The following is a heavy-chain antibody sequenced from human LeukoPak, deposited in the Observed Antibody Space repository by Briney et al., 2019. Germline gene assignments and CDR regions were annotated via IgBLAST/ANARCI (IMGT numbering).Heavy chain of an antibody. D-gene: IGHD6-19*01. CDR2: IKQDGSEK. CDR1: GFTFSSYG. CDR3: ARAGYSSGWLNDY. V-gene: IGHV3-7*01. Sequence: GRSLRLSCAASGFTFSSYGMHWVRQAPGKGLEWVANIKQDGSEKYYVDSVKGRFTISRDNAKNSLYLQMNSLRAEDTAVYYCARAGYSSGWLNDYWGQGTLVTVSS. J-gene: IGHJ4*02.